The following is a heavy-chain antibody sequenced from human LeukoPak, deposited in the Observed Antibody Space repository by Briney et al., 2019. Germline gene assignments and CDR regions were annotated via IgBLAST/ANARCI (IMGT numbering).Heavy chain of an antibody. V-gene: IGHV1-46*01. CDR2: INPSGGST. CDR1: GYTFTSYY. D-gene: IGHD6-13*01. CDR3: ARIPPPLSYSSSLLKVYFDY. Sequence: ASVKVSCKASGYTFTSYYMHWVRQAPGQGLEWMGIINPSGGSTSYAQKFQGRVTITTDESTSTAYMELSSLRSEDTAVYYCARIPPPLSYSSSLLKVYFDYWGQGTLVTVSS. J-gene: IGHJ4*02.